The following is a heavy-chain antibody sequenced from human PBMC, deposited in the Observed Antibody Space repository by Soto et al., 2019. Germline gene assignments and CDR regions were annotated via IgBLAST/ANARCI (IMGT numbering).Heavy chain of an antibody. CDR1: GFTFSDYY. CDR3: ARHDYGDPIDY. D-gene: IGHD4-17*01. Sequence: QVQLVESGGVLVKPGGSLRLSCAASGFTFSDYYMSWIRQAPGKGLAWVSYISSSGSTIYYADSGKGRFTISRDNAKHSLYLDMNSLRAEDTALYYCARHDYGDPIDYWGQGTLVTVSS. J-gene: IGHJ4*02. V-gene: IGHV3-11*01. CDR2: ISSSGSTI.